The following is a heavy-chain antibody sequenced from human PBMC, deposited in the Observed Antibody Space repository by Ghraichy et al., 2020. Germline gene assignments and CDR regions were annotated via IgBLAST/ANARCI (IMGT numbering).Heavy chain of an antibody. V-gene: IGHV4-59*01. D-gene: IGHD6-19*01. J-gene: IGHJ6*02. Sequence: SQTLSLTCTVSGGSISSYYWSWIRQPPGKGLEWIGYIYYSGSTNYNPSLKSRVTISVDTSKNQFSLKLSSVTAADTAVYYCARAVAGGGYYYGMDVWGRGTTVTVSS. CDR1: GGSISSYY. CDR3: ARAVAGGGYYYGMDV. CDR2: IYYSGST.